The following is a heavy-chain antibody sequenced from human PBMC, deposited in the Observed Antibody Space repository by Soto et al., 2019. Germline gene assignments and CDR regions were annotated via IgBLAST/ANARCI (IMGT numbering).Heavy chain of an antibody. Sequence: GGSLRLSWAASGFTLSSYAMSWVRQAPGKGLGWVSAIRGSGGSTYYADSVKGRFTISRDNSKNTLYLQMNSLRAEDTAVYYCAKASGDCSSTSCYSWFDPWGQGTLVTVSS. J-gene: IGHJ5*02. CDR1: GFTLSSYA. CDR3: AKASGDCSSTSCYSWFDP. V-gene: IGHV3-23*01. CDR2: IRGSGGST. D-gene: IGHD2-2*02.